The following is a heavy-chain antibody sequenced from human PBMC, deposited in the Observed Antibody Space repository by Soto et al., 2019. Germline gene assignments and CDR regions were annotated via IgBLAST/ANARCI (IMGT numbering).Heavy chain of an antibody. Sequence: SETLSLTCTVSGGSISSGDYYWSWIRQPPGKGLEWIGYIYYSGSTYYNPSLKSRVTISVDTSKNQFSLKLSSVTAADTAVYYCARKLRYCSSTSCHMMGYFDYWGQGTLVTVSS. CDR1: GGSISSGDYY. V-gene: IGHV4-30-4*01. CDR2: IYYSGST. J-gene: IGHJ4*02. D-gene: IGHD2-2*01. CDR3: ARKLRYCSSTSCHMMGYFDY.